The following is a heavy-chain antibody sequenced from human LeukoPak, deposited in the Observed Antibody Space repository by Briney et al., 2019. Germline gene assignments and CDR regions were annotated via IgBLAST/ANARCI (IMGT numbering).Heavy chain of an antibody. Sequence: SETLSLTCTVSGYSISSGYYWGWIRQPPGKGLEWIGSIYHSGSTYYNPSLKSRVTISVDTSKNQFSLKLSSVTAADTAVYYCARVSIAALGYYFDCWGQGTLVTVSS. D-gene: IGHD6-6*01. CDR2: IYHSGST. CDR3: ARVSIAALGYYFDC. V-gene: IGHV4-38-2*02. J-gene: IGHJ4*02. CDR1: GYSISSGYY.